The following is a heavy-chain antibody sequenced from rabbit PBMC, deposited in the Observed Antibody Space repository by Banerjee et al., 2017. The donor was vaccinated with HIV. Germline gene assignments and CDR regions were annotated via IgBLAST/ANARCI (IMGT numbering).Heavy chain of an antibody. V-gene: IGHV1S45*01. CDR1: GFSFSNRYV. J-gene: IGHJ6*01. CDR3: ARAGADGSGYRL. CDR2: INTSSGNT. Sequence: QEQLEEFGGGLVKPEGSLTLTCKASGFSFSNRYVMSWVRQAPGKGLERSACINTSSGNTVYASWAKGRFTISKTSSTTVTLQMGSLTAADTATYFCARAGADGSGYRLWGPGTLVTVS. D-gene: IGHD3-1*01.